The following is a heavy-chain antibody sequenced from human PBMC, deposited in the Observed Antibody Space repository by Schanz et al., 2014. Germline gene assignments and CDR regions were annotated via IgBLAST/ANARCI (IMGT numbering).Heavy chain of an antibody. D-gene: IGHD6-19*01. CDR3: ARLSVAGRPHVNYWYFDL. V-gene: IGHV1-2*04. CDR2: MNPNSGTT. J-gene: IGHJ2*01. CDR1: GYTFTSYD. Sequence: VQLEQSGAEVKKPGASVKVSCTASGYTFTSYDINWVRQAPGQGLEWLGWMNPNSGTTNYAQKFQGWVTMTRDTSISTAYMELSRLKSDDTAVYYCARLSVAGRPHVNYWYFDLWGRGTLXTVSS.